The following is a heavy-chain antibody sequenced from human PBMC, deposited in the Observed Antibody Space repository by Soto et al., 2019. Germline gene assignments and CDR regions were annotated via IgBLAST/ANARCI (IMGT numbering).Heavy chain of an antibody. CDR3: ARVYQSYDYVWGSYRPRAHDAFGI. J-gene: IGHJ3*02. V-gene: IGHV3-21*01. CDR1: GFTFSSYS. D-gene: IGHD3-16*02. CDR2: ISSSSSYI. Sequence: GGSLRLSCAASGFTFSSYSMNWVRQAPGKGLEWVSSISSSSSYIYYADSVKGRFTISRDNAKNSLYLQMNSLRAEDTAVHYCARVYQSYDYVWGSYRPRAHDAFGIWGQGTMVTVSS.